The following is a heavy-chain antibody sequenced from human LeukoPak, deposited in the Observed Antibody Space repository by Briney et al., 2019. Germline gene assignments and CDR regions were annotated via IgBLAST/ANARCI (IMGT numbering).Heavy chain of an antibody. V-gene: IGHV4-59*01. CDR2: IYYSGST. Sequence: SETLSLTCTVSGGSISSYYWSWIRQPPGKGLEWIGYIYYSGSTNYNPSLKSRVTISVDTFKNQFSLKLSSVTAADTAVYYCARDRGIVGATWPYYYYGMDVWGQGTTVTVSS. D-gene: IGHD1-26*01. CDR1: GGSISSYY. J-gene: IGHJ6*02. CDR3: ARDRGIVGATWPYYYYGMDV.